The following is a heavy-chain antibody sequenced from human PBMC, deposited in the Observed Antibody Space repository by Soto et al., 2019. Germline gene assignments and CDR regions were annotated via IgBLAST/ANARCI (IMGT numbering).Heavy chain of an antibody. J-gene: IGHJ6*02. D-gene: IGHD3-10*01. CDR1: GFTFSSYA. V-gene: IGHV3-23*01. CDR2: ISGSGGST. CDR3: ARGGQVLLRFEELLPDHYYGMDV. Sequence: GSLSLSCAASGFTFSSYAMSWVRQAPGKGLEWVSAISGSGGSTYYADSVKGRFTISRDNSKNTLYLQMNSLRAEDTAVYYCARGGQVLLRFEELLPDHYYGMDVWGQGTTVTAP.